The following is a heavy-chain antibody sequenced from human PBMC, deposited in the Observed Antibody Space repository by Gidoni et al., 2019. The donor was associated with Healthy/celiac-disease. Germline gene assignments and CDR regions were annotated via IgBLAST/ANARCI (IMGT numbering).Heavy chain of an antibody. Sequence: QVQLQQSGPGRVKPSQTLSLTCAIPGDSVSSNSAAWNWIRQSPSRGLEWLGRTYYRSKWYNDYAVSVKSRITITPDASKNQFSLQLNSVTPEDTAVYYCARLGYCSGGSCYYYGMDVWGQGTTVTVSS. V-gene: IGHV6-1*01. D-gene: IGHD2-15*01. CDR3: ARLGYCSGGSCYYYGMDV. CDR1: GDSVSSNSAA. J-gene: IGHJ6*02. CDR2: TYYRSKWYN.